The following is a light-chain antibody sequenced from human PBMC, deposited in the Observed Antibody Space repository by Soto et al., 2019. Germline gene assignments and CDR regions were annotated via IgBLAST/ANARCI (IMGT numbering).Light chain of an antibody. J-gene: IGLJ1*01. V-gene: IGLV2-8*01. Sequence: SALTQPPSASGSPGQSVTISCTGTSSDVGGYNYVSWYQQYPGKAPKLMIYEVSQRPSGVPDRFSGSKSGNTASLTVSGLQAEDEAHYYCFSYAGRNNYVFSTGPEVTVL. CDR1: SSDVGGYNY. CDR3: FSYAGRNNYV. CDR2: EVS.